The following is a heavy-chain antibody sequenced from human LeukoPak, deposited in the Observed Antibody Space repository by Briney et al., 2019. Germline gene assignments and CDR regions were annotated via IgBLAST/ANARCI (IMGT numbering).Heavy chain of an antibody. CDR3: AKEKGYSSSSNYYYYMDV. CDR1: GFTFSSYA. Sequence: GGSLRLSCAASGFTFSSYAMSWVRQAPGKGLEWVSAISGSGGSTYYADSVKGRFTISRDNSKNTLYLQMNSLRAEDTAVYYCAKEKGYSSSSNYYYYMDVWGKGTTVTVSS. CDR2: ISGSGGST. J-gene: IGHJ6*03. V-gene: IGHV3-23*01. D-gene: IGHD6-6*01.